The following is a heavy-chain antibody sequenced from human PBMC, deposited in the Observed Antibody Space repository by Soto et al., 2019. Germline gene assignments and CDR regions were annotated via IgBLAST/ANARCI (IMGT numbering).Heavy chain of an antibody. CDR2: IFSDNER. J-gene: IGHJ6*02. Sequence: QVTLKESGPALVKPTETLTLTCTVSGFSLTTGKMVVSWIRQPPGKALEWLAHIFSDNERSYSTSLQGRLTISKDTSGSQVVLSMTNVDPVDTATYYCARMNVDSYQFYYAMDVWGQGTTVTVSS. CDR3: ARMNVDSYQFYYAMDV. V-gene: IGHV2-26*01. D-gene: IGHD4-17*01. CDR1: GFSLTTGKMV.